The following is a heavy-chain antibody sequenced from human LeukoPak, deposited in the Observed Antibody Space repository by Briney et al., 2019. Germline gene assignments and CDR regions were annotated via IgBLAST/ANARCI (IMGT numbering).Heavy chain of an antibody. V-gene: IGHV4-59*08. CDR1: GGSISSYY. J-gene: IGHJ4*02. D-gene: IGHD4-11*01. CDR2: IYYSGST. CDR3: ARYSKPTYYFDY. Sequence: SETLSLTCTVSGGSISSYYWSWIRQPPGKGLEWIGYIYYSGSTNYNPSPKSRVTISVDTSKNQFSLKLSSVTAADTAVYYCARYSKPTYYFDYWGQGTLVTVSS.